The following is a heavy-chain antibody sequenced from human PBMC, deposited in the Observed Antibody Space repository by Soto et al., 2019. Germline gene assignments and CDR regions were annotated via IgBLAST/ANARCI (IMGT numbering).Heavy chain of an antibody. V-gene: IGHV4-59*08. CDR2: IYYSGST. CDR1: GGSINSYY. Sequence: QVQLQESGPGLVKPSETLSLTCTVSGGSINSYYWSWIRQPPGKGLEWIGYIYYSGSTNYNPSLKGRVTMSVDTSNKQFSLKLSSVTAADKEVSYCARWGVDTAMVTEWFEPWGQGTLVTVSS. J-gene: IGHJ5*02. D-gene: IGHD5-18*01. CDR3: ARWGVDTAMVTEWFEP.